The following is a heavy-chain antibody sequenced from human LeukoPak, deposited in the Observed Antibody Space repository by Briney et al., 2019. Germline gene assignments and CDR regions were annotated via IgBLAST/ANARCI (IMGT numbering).Heavy chain of an antibody. V-gene: IGHV3-48*04. CDR1: GFTFSSYW. CDR2: ISSSGSTI. CDR3: AELGITMIGGV. D-gene: IGHD3-10*02. J-gene: IGHJ6*04. Sequence: GGSLRLSCAASGFTFSSYWMSWVRQAPGKGLEWVSYISSSGSTIYYANSVKGRFTISRDNAKNSLYLQMNSLRAEDTAVYYCAELGITMIGGVWGKGTTVTISS.